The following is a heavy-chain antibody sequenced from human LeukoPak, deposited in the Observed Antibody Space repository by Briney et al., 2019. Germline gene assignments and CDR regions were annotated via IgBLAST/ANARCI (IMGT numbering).Heavy chain of an antibody. D-gene: IGHD5-12*01. V-gene: IGHV4-59*01. CDR3: ARGYSGYDPTYFDY. Sequence: SETLSLTCTVSGGSISGYYWSWIRQPPGKGLEWIGYMYYSGSTKYNPSLKSRVTISVDTSKNQFSLKLSFVTAADTAVYYCARGYSGYDPTYFDYWGQGTQVTVSS. CDR2: MYYSGST. J-gene: IGHJ4*02. CDR1: GGSISGYY.